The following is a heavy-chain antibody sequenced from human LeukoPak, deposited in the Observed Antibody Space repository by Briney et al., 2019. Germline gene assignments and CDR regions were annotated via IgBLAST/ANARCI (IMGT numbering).Heavy chain of an antibody. V-gene: IGHV1-2*02. Sequence: ASVKVSCKASGYTFTGYYMHWVRQAPGQGLEWMGWINPNSGGTNYAQKFQGRVTMTRDTSISTAYMELSRLRSDDTAVYYCARDPGDELPGGDYWGQGTLVTVSS. CDR2: INPNSGGT. CDR1: GYTFTGYY. J-gene: IGHJ4*02. CDR3: ARDPGDELPGGDY. D-gene: IGHD1-26*01.